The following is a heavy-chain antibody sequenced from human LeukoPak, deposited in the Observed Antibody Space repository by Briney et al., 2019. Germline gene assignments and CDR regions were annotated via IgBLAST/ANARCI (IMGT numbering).Heavy chain of an antibody. CDR3: ARGDYYGSGSYYNDY. V-gene: IGHV1-18*01. CDR2: ISAYNGNT. J-gene: IGHJ4*02. CDR1: GYTFTSYG. D-gene: IGHD3-10*01. Sequence: ASVKVSCKASGYTFTSYGISWVRQAPGQGLEWMGWISAYNGNTNYAQKFQGRVTITADESTSTAYMELSSLRSEDTAVYYCARGDYYGSGSYYNDYWGQGTLVTVSS.